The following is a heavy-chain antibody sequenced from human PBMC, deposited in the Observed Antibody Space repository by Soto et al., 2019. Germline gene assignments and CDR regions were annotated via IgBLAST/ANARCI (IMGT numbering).Heavy chain of an antibody. Sequence: SETLSLTCSAYGGSFSDYYWSWIRQPPGKGLEWIGETDHFGRTNYNPSLKSRVTVSLDAAKNQFSLKLSSVTVADTAVYFCARKQAGYFSGIDYWGQGTLVTV. CDR3: ARKQAGYFSGIDY. D-gene: IGHD2-15*01. CDR1: GGSFSDYY. J-gene: IGHJ4*02. V-gene: IGHV4-34*01. CDR2: TDHFGRT.